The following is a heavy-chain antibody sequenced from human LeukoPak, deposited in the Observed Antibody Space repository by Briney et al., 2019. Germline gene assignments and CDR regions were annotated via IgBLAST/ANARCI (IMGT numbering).Heavy chain of an antibody. CDR1: GFTFSSYA. V-gene: IGHV3-30-3*01. CDR3: ARDVWEAAAGPSDYYYYYYMDV. Sequence: PGRSLRLSCAASGFTFSSYAMHWVRQAPGKGLEWVAVISYDGSNKYYADSVKGRFTISRDNSKNTLYLQMNSLRAEDTAVCYCARDVWEAAAGPSDYYYYYYMDVWGKGTTVTVSS. CDR2: ISYDGSNK. D-gene: IGHD6-13*01. J-gene: IGHJ6*03.